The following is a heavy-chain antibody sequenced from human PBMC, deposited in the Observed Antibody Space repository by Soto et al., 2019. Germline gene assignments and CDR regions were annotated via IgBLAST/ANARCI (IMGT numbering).Heavy chain of an antibody. CDR1: GFIFSAYA. J-gene: IGHJ4*02. CDR3: LRTPEPGSGGGYDRSTYFDF. D-gene: IGHD5-12*01. Sequence: GGSLRLSCAASGFIFSAYAMTWVRQAPGKGLEWVSSIRGGGGVTFYTDSVKGRFTISRDNSKNTLFLQMNSLRAEDTAVYHCLRTPEPGSGGGYDRSTYFDFWGQGTLVTVSS. V-gene: IGHV3-23*01. CDR2: IRGGGGVT.